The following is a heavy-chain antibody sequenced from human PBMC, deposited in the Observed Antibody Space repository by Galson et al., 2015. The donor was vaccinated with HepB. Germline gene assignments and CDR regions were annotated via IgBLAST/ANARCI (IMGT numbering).Heavy chain of an antibody. V-gene: IGHV3-33*01. Sequence: SLRLSCAASGFTFSSYGMHWVRQAPGKGLEWVAVIWYDGSNKYYADSVKGRFTISRDNSKNTLYLQMNSLRAEDTAVYYCARDHDHTMIVGLSGFDYWGQGTLVTVSS. CDR1: GFTFSSYG. D-gene: IGHD3-22*01. J-gene: IGHJ4*02. CDR2: IWYDGSNK. CDR3: ARDHDHTMIVGLSGFDY.